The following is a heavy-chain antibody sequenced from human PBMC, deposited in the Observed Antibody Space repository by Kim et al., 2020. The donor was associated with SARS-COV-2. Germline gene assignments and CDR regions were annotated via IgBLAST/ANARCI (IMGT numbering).Heavy chain of an antibody. CDR3: TTVMGDYDYVWGSYPSYYFDY. CDR2: IKSKTDGGTT. D-gene: IGHD3-16*02. Sequence: GGSLRLSCAASGSTFSNAWMSWVRQAPGKGLEWVGRIKSKTDGGTTDYAAPVKGRFTISRDDSKNTLYLQMNSLKTEDTAVYYCTTVMGDYDYVWGSYPSYYFDYWGQGTLVTVSS. J-gene: IGHJ4*02. CDR1: GSTFSNAW. V-gene: IGHV3-15*01.